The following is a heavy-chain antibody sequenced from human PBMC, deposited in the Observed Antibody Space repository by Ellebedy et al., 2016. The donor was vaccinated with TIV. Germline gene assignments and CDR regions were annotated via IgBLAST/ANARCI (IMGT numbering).Heavy chain of an antibody. Sequence: PGGSLRLSCAASGFTFDDYAMHWVRQAPGKGLEWVSGISWNSGSIGYADSVKGRFTISRDNAKNSLYLQMNSLRAGDTALYYCATYGDYARFDYWGQGTLVTVSS. CDR3: ATYGDYARFDY. CDR1: GFTFDDYA. D-gene: IGHD4-17*01. J-gene: IGHJ4*02. CDR2: ISWNSGSI. V-gene: IGHV3-9*01.